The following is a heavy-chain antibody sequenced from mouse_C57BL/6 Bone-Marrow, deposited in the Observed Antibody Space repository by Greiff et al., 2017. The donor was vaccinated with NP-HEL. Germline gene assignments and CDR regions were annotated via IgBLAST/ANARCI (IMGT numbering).Heavy chain of an antibody. CDR3: AINWDGAY. V-gene: IGHV3-6*01. Sequence: VQLKQSGPGLVKPSQSLSLTCSVTGYSITSGYYWNWIRQFPGNKLEWMGYISYDGSNNYNPSIKNRISITRDTSKNQFFLKLNSVTTEDTATYYCAINWDGAYWGQGTLVTVSA. CDR2: ISYDGSN. J-gene: IGHJ3*01. D-gene: IGHD4-1*01. CDR1: GYSITSGYY.